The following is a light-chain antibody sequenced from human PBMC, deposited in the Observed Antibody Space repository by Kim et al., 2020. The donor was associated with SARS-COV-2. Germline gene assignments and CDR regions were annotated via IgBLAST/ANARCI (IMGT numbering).Light chain of an antibody. J-gene: IGKJ1*01. Sequence: EIVLTQSPGTLSLSPGERATLSCRASQSVTSSYLAWYQQKSGQAPRLLIYATSNRATGISDRFSGSGSGTDFTLTISRLEPEDFAVYYCQQYGTSPRTFGQGTKVDIK. CDR1: QSVTSSY. CDR3: QQYGTSPRT. V-gene: IGKV3-20*01. CDR2: ATS.